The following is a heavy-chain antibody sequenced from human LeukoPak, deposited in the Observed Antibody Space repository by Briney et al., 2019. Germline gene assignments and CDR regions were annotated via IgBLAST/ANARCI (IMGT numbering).Heavy chain of an antibody. V-gene: IGHV4-59*12. Sequence: SETLSLTCSVSGGSISGYYWSWIRQPPGKGLEWIGYIYYSGTTIYNPSLKSRLTISLDTSKNQFSLKLSSVTAADTAVYYCARDRSSYYGGNSGDNWFDPWGQGTLVTVSS. D-gene: IGHD4-23*01. J-gene: IGHJ5*02. CDR3: ARDRSSYYGGNSGDNWFDP. CDR1: GGSISGYY. CDR2: IYYSGTT.